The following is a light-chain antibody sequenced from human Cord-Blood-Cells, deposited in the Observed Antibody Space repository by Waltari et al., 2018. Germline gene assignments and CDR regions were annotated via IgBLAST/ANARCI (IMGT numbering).Light chain of an antibody. CDR3: MQALQTWT. V-gene: IGKV2-28*01. CDR2: LGS. CDR1: QSLLHSNGYNY. Sequence: DIVMTQSPLSLPVTPGEPASISCRSSQSLLHSNGYNYLDWYLQKLGQSPQLLIYLGSNRASGVPDRFSGSGSGTDFTLKISRVEAEDVGVYYCMQALQTWTFGQGTKVEIK. J-gene: IGKJ1*01.